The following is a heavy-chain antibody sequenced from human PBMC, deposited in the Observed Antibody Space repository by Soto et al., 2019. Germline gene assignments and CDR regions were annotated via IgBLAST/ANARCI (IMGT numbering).Heavy chain of an antibody. CDR2: LSYAGDT. CDR1: GFTLSTYD. V-gene: IGHV3-13*01. J-gene: IGHJ5*02. D-gene: IGHD3-10*01. CDR3: ARDRYYGSGSNNWFDP. Sequence: PGGSLRLSCAASGFTLSTYDMHWVRQATGKGLEWVAGLSYAGDTYYPGSVKGRFTISRDNAKNSLYLQMNSLRDEDTAVYYCARDRYYGSGSNNWFDPWGQGTLVTVSS.